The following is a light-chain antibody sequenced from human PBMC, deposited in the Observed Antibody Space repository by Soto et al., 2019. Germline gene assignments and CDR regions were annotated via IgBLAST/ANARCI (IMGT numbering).Light chain of an antibody. CDR2: KDT. V-gene: IGLV3-25*02. Sequence: SYELTQPPSVSVSPGQTARITCSGDALPNQYAFWYQHKPGQDPILVMHKDTERPSGIPVRFSGSTSGTTVTLTISGVQAEDEAHYSCQSAKNSVLVFGGGTKLTVL. J-gene: IGLJ3*02. CDR3: QSAKNSVLV. CDR1: ALPNQY.